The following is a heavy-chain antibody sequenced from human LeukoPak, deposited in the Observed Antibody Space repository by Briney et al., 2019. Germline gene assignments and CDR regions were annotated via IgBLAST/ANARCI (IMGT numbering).Heavy chain of an antibody. CDR2: ISGSGGST. CDR3: AKDSGERVPAARGAFDI. Sequence: GGSLRLSCAASGFTFSSYAMSWVRQAPGKGLEWVSAISGSGGSTYYADSVKGRFTISRDNSKDTLYLQMNSLRAEDTAVYYCAKDSGERVPAARGAFDIWGQGTMVTVSS. V-gene: IGHV3-23*01. CDR1: GFTFSSYA. J-gene: IGHJ3*02. D-gene: IGHD2-2*01.